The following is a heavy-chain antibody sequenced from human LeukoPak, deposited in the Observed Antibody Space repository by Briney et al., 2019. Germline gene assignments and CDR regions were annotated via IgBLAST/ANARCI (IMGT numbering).Heavy chain of an antibody. CDR2: VRHDGSAK. Sequence: GGSLRLSCAASGFSFSDFWMSWVRQAPGKGLEWVANVRHDGSAKYYVPSVRGRFTISRDNAKNSLYLQMNSLTVEDTAVYYCATSHDSAGNDWGQGTLVTVSS. CDR3: ATSHDSAGND. D-gene: IGHD2-15*01. J-gene: IGHJ4*02. V-gene: IGHV3-7*01. CDR1: GFSFSDFW.